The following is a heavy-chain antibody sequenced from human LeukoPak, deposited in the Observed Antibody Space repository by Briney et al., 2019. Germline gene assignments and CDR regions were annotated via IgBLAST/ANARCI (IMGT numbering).Heavy chain of an antibody. J-gene: IGHJ4*02. CDR2: INHSGST. V-gene: IGHV4-39*07. CDR3: AIRRDGILGY. D-gene: IGHD5-24*01. Sequence: SQTLSLTCTVSGGSISSGSYYWSWIRQPPGKGLEWIGEINHSGSTNYNPSLKSRVTISVDTSKNQFSLKLSSVTAADTAVYYCAIRRDGILGYWGQGTLVTVSS. CDR1: GGSISSGSYY.